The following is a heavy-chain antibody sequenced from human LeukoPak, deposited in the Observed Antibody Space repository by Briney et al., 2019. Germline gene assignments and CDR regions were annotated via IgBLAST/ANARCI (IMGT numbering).Heavy chain of an antibody. J-gene: IGHJ5*02. V-gene: IGHV4-4*07. CDR3: AREGDYDFWSGLYNWFDP. CDR1: GGSISSYY. CDR2: IYTSGST. Sequence: SETLSLTCTVSGGSISSYYWSWIRQPAGKGLEWIGRIYTSGSTNYNPSLKSRVTMSVGTSKNQFSLKLSSVTAADTAVYYCAREGDYDFWSGLYNWFDPWGQGTLVTVSS. D-gene: IGHD3-3*01.